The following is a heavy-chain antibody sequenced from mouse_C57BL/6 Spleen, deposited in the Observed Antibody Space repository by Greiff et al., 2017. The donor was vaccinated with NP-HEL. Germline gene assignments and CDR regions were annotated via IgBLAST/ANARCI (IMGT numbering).Heavy chain of an antibody. CDR2: IWRGGST. D-gene: IGHD3-3*01. Sequence: VQLQQSGPGLVQPSQSLSITCTVSGFSLTSYGVHWVRQSPGKGLEWLGVIWRGGSTDYNAAFISRLSISKDNSKSQVFFKMNSLQADDTAIYYCARSSEGLGAMDYWGQGTSVTVSS. CDR3: ARSSEGLGAMDY. J-gene: IGHJ4*01. CDR1: GFSLTSYG. V-gene: IGHV2-2*01.